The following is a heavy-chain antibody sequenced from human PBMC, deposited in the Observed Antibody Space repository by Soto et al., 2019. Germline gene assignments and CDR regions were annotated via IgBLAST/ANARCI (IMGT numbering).Heavy chain of an antibody. Sequence: SETLSLTCTVSGGSISSYYWSWIRQPPGKGLEWIGYIYYSGSTNYNPSLKSRVTISVDTSKNQFSLKLSSVTAADTAVYYCARDFWSGYYPGNYYYMDVWGKGTTVTVS. D-gene: IGHD3-3*01. CDR1: GGSISSYY. J-gene: IGHJ6*03. CDR3: ARDFWSGYYPGNYYYMDV. V-gene: IGHV4-59*01. CDR2: IYYSGST.